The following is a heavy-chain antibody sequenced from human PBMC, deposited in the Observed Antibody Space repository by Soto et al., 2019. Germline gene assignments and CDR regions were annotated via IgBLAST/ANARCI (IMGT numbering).Heavy chain of an antibody. V-gene: IGHV3-30-3*01. CDR2: ISFDGNTK. Sequence: QGQLVESGGGVVQPGRSLRLSCAASEFTFSNYAMHWVRQAPGKGLEWVAVISFDGNTKYYADSVRGRFTLSRDNSMNILYVQMDYLTAGYTAVYYCARAFTNRGSPENHFDMWCRGTMVTGS. CDR1: EFTFSNYA. CDR3: ARAFTNRGSPENHFDM. D-gene: IGHD2-8*01. J-gene: IGHJ3*02.